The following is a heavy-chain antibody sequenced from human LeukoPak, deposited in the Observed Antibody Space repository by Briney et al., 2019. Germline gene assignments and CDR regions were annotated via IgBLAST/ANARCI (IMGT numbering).Heavy chain of an antibody. CDR1: GYTFTSYD. J-gene: IGHJ3*02. CDR2: MNPNSGNT. V-gene: IGHV1-8*01. D-gene: IGHD3-22*01. Sequence: ASVTVSCKASGYTFTSYDINWVRQAPGQGLEWKGWMNPNSGNTGYAQKFQGRVTMTRNTSISTAYMELSSLRSEDTAVYYCARGWGIVVENAFDIWGQGTMVTVSS. CDR3: ARGWGIVVENAFDI.